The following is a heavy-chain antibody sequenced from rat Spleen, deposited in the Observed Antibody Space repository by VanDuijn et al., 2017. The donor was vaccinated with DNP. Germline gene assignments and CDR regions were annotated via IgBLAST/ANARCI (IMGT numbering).Heavy chain of an antibody. CDR1: GFTFNKYW. V-gene: IGHV5-31*01. CDR3: AKHLDA. Sequence: EVQLVESGGDLVQPGRSLKLSCVASGFTFNKYWMTWIRQVPGKGLEWVAAITSSGGSTYYPDSVKGRFTISRDNAENTIYLQMNSLRSEDTATYYCAKHLDAWGQGTSVTVSS. CDR2: ITSSGGST. J-gene: IGHJ4*01.